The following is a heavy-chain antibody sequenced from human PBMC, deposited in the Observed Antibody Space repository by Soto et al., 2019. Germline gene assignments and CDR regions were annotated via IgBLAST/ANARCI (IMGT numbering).Heavy chain of an antibody. D-gene: IGHD5-12*01. V-gene: IGHV1-46*01. CDR1: GYTFTHNY. Sequence: APVKLSCKASGYTFTHNYRHWVRQALGQGPEWVGVINPSTLVTSYAQKFQGRVTMTRDTSTSTVYRELNSLISKDTAVYYCARNGQTYDYSFFANWGQGTLVTVSS. J-gene: IGHJ4*02. CDR3: ARNGQTYDYSFFAN. CDR2: INPSTLVT.